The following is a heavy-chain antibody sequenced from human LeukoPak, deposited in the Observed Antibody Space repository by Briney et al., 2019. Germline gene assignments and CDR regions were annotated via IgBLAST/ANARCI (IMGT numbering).Heavy chain of an antibody. CDR3: ATSARTYIGSSLDY. CDR1: GFTFSTYW. D-gene: IGHD2-15*01. V-gene: IGHV3-74*01. Sequence: GGSLRLSCAASGFTFSTYWMHWVRQDPGKGLVWVSRISSDASITSYADPVKGRFTISRDNAKNTLYLQMNSLRAEDTALYYCATSARTYIGSSLDYWGQGTQVTVSS. CDR2: ISSDASIT. J-gene: IGHJ4*02.